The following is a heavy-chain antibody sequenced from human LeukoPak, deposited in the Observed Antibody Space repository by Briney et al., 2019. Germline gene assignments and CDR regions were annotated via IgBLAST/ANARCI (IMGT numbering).Heavy chain of an antibody. Sequence: AGGSLRLSYAASGFTFSNYWMSWVRQAPGKGLEWVAVIWYDGSNKYYADSVKGRFTISRDNSKNTLYLQMNSLRAEDTAVYYCARAGTIAAAGTGAEAFDIWGQGTMVTVSS. CDR1: GFTFSNYW. CDR2: IWYDGSNK. CDR3: ARAGTIAAAGTGAEAFDI. V-gene: IGHV3-33*08. J-gene: IGHJ3*02. D-gene: IGHD6-13*01.